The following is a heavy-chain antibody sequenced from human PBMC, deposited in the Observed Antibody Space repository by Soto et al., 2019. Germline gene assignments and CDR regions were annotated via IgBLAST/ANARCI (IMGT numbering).Heavy chain of an antibody. CDR3: ATYYDSSGYYQYYFDY. V-gene: IGHV4-34*01. CDR1: GGSFSGYY. D-gene: IGHD3-22*01. Sequence: SETLSLTCAVYGGSFSGYYWSWIRQPPGKGLEWIGEINHSGSTNYNPSLKSRVTISVDTSKNQFSLKLSSVTAADTAVYYCATYYDSSGYYQYYFDYWGQGTLVTVSS. CDR2: INHSGST. J-gene: IGHJ4*02.